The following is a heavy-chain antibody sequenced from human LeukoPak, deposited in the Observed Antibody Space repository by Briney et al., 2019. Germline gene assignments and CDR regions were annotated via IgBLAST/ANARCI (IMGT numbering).Heavy chain of an antibody. V-gene: IGHV4-4*07. Sequence: SETLSLTCTVSGGSISSYYWSWIRQPAGKGLEWIGRIYTSGSANYNPSLKSRVTMSVDTSKNQFSLKLSSVTAADTAVYYCARDIYAGNSYYFDYWGQGTLVTVSS. CDR2: IYTSGSA. CDR3: ARDIYAGNSYYFDY. J-gene: IGHJ4*02. D-gene: IGHD4-23*01. CDR1: GGSISSYY.